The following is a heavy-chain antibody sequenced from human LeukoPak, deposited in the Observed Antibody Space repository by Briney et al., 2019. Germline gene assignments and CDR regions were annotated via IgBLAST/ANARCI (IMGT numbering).Heavy chain of an antibody. Sequence: GGSLRLSCAASGFTFSNAWMNWVRQAPGKGLEWVSSISGLTTYIYYADSLKGRFTISRDNAKNSLFLQMNSLRAEDTAVYYCARGRTSGGMTTEIDYWGQGTLVTVSS. J-gene: IGHJ4*02. D-gene: IGHD4-11*01. CDR1: GFTFSNAW. CDR3: ARGRTSGGMTTEIDY. CDR2: ISGLTTYI. V-gene: IGHV3-21*01.